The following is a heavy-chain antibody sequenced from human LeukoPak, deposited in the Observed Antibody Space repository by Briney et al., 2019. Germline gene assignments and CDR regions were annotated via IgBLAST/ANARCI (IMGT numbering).Heavy chain of an antibody. V-gene: IGHV1-46*01. CDR2: INPSGGST. D-gene: IGHD1-26*01. CDR1: GYSFTSYY. J-gene: IGHJ4*02. Sequence: ASVKVSCKASGYSFTSYYMHWVRQAPGQGLGWMGIINPSGGSTSYAQKFQGRVSMTRDTSTSTVYMELSSLRSEDTAVYYCARETSGGSYVWGQGTLVTVSS. CDR3: ARETSGGSYV.